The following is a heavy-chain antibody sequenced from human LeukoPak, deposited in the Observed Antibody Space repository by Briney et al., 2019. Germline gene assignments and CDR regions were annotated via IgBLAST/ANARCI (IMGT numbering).Heavy chain of an antibody. CDR2: IYYSGSN. Sequence: SETLSLTCTVSAGSISSYYWSSIRQPPGKGLEWLGYIYYSGSNNYNPSLKSRVTISVDTSRNQFYLKLSSVTAADTAVYYCARGAPLEWLLSTFDYWGQGTLVTVSS. V-gene: IGHV4-59*01. D-gene: IGHD3-3*01. CDR3: ARGAPLEWLLSTFDY. J-gene: IGHJ4*02. CDR1: AGSISSYY.